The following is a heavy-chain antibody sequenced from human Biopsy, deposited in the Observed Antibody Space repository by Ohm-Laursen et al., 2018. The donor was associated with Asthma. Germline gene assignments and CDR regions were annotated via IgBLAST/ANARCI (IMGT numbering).Heavy chain of an antibody. V-gene: IGHV3-30*04. CDR2: ISYDGRNT. CDR3: ARGGLHYYEYYGMDV. Sequence: RSLRLSCSASGFTFDNYTMHWVRQAPGKGLEWVTIISYDGRNTYYADSVEGRFTISRDNSKSTLFLQMSSLRPEDTAVYYCARGGLHYYEYYGMDVWGQGTTVTVSS. CDR1: GFTFDNYT. J-gene: IGHJ6*02. D-gene: IGHD2-21*02.